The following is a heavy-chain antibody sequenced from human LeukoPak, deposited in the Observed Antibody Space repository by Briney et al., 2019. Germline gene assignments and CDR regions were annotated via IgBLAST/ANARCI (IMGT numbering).Heavy chain of an antibody. CDR2: ISAYNGNT. Sequence: ASVKVSCKASGYTFTSYGISWVRQAPGQGLEWMGWISAYNGNTNYAQQFQGRVTMTTDMSTSTVYMELSSLRSEDTAVYYCARSGYSGYDLLHYWGEGTLVTVSS. V-gene: IGHV1-18*01. D-gene: IGHD5-12*01. CDR3: ARSGYSGYDLLHY. J-gene: IGHJ4*02. CDR1: GYTFTSYG.